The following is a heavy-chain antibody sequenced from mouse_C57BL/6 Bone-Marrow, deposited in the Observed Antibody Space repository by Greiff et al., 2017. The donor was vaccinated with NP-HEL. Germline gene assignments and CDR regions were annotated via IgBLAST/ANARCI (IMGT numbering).Heavy chain of an antibody. Sequence: VQLQQPGAELVKPGASVKLSCKASGYTFTSYWMHWVKQRPGQGLEWIGMIHPNSGSTNYNEKFKSKATLTVDKSSSTAYMQLSSLTSEDSAVYYCASMITTRRYYFDGWGQGTTLTVSS. CDR3: ASMITTRRYYFDG. CDR2: IHPNSGST. V-gene: IGHV1-64*01. D-gene: IGHD2-4*01. J-gene: IGHJ2*01. CDR1: GYTFTSYW.